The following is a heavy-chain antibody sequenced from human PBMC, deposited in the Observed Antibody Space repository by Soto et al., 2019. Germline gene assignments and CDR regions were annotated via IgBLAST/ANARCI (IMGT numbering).Heavy chain of an antibody. J-gene: IGHJ6*02. CDR1: GLPVAGSY. V-gene: IGHV3-53*01. CDR3: VRPLPSGQTHARDV. Sequence: PVGSLRLSCVASGLPVAGSYMAWVRQAPGKGLEWASVIYNDGTTYYSQSVEGRFTISRDTSKNTLYLQMDRLRDEDTAVYYCVRPLPSGQTHARDVWGQGTTV. CDR2: IYNDGTT. D-gene: IGHD3-10*01.